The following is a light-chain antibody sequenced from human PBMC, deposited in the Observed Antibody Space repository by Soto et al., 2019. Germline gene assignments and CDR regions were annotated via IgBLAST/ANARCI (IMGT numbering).Light chain of an antibody. CDR1: QSVLYSSNNKNY. J-gene: IGKJ1*01. CDR3: QQYYSTPPT. V-gene: IGKV4-1*01. CDR2: RAS. Sequence: DIVMTQSPDSLAVSLGERATINCKSSQSVLYSSNNKNYLAWYQQKPGQPPKLLIYRASTRESGVPDRFSGSGSGTDFNLTISSLQAEDVAVYYCQQYYSTPPTFGQGTKVEIK.